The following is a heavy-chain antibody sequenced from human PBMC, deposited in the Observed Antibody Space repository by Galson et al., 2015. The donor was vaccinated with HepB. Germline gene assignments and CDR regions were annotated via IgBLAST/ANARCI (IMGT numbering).Heavy chain of an antibody. V-gene: IGHV3-15*07. D-gene: IGHD4-17*01. CDR3: ARDCAYGDPFDY. CDR2: IKSKTDGGTT. Sequence: SLGHEGAAYGGNYSVARRNWAGEAPGKGLEWVGRIKSKTDGGTTDYVAPVKGRFTISRDDSKNTLYLQMNSLKAEDTGVYYCARDCAYGDPFDYWGQGALVSVSS. CDR1: GGNYSVAR. J-gene: IGHJ4*02.